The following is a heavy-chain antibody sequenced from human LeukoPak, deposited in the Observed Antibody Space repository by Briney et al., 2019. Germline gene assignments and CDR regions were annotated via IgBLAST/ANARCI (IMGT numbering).Heavy chain of an antibody. CDR2: ISGSGGST. D-gene: IGHD1-26*01. Sequence: PGGSLRLSCAASGFTFSSYAMSWVRQAPGKGLEWVSAISGSGGSTYYADSVKGRFTISRDNSKNTLYLQVNSLRAEDTAVYYCAKGEHIIVGARDNFDYWGQGTLVTVSS. V-gene: IGHV3-23*01. J-gene: IGHJ4*02. CDR3: AKGEHIIVGARDNFDY. CDR1: GFTFSSYA.